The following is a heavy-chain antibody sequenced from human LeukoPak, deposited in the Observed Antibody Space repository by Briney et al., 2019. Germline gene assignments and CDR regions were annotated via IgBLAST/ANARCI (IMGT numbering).Heavy chain of an antibody. D-gene: IGHD1-20*01. J-gene: IGHJ4*02. V-gene: IGHV3-48*02. CDR1: GFTLSSYS. CDR3: ASYNWNDGFFDY. CDR2: ISASSSTI. Sequence: GGSLRLSCAASGFTLSSYSMNWVRQAPGKGLEWVSYISASSSTIYYADSVKGRFTVSRDNAKNSLYLQVNSLRDEDTAVFYCASYNWNDGFFDYWGQGTLVTVSS.